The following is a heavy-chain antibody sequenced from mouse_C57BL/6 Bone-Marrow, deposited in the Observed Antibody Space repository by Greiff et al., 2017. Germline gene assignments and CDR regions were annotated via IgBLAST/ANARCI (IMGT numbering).Heavy chain of an antibody. Sequence: VQLQQSGAELMKPGASVKLSCKATGYTFTGYWIEWVKQRPGHGLEWIGEILPGSGSTNYNEKFKGKATFHADTSSNTAYMQLSSLTTEDSAIYYCARLGPMMVTTYWDGYWGQSTTLTVTT. CDR3: ARLGPMMVTTYWDGY. CDR1: GYTFTGYW. CDR2: ILPGSGST. V-gene: IGHV1-9*01. J-gene: IGHJ2*01. D-gene: IGHD2-3*01.